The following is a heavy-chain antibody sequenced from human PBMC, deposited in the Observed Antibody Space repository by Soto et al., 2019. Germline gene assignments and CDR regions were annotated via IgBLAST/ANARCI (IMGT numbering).Heavy chain of an antibody. CDR2: IKQDGSEK. CDR3: AIWARSGYYAAPFDY. Sequence: EVQLVESGGGLVQPGGSLRLSCAASGFTFSSYWMSWVRQAPGKGLEWVANIKQDGSEKYYVDSVKGRFTISRDNAKNSLYLQMNSLRAEDTAVYYCAIWARSGYYAAPFDYWGQGTLVTVSS. J-gene: IGHJ4*02. V-gene: IGHV3-7*02. CDR1: GFTFSSYW. D-gene: IGHD3-22*01.